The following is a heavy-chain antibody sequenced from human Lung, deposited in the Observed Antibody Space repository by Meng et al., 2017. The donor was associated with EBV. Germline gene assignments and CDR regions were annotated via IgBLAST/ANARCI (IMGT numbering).Heavy chain of an antibody. CDR2: INTNTGNP. J-gene: IGHJ4*02. Sequence: QPVQSGAELRKPGASVKVSCKASGYPFTSYAMNWVRQAPGQGLEWMGWINTNTGNPTYAQGFTGRFVFSLDTSVSTAYLQISSLKAEDTAVYYCARETLGYCSSTSCYIGPPDYWGQGTLVTVSS. D-gene: IGHD2-2*01. CDR1: GYPFTSYA. CDR3: ARETLGYCSSTSCYIGPPDY. V-gene: IGHV7-4-1*02.